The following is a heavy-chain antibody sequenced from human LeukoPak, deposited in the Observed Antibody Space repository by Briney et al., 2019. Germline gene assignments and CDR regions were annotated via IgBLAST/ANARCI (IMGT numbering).Heavy chain of an antibody. Sequence: GGTPRLSCAPSGFTFSNALMSWVPQAPRKGLGWGGRIKTKTGAETTDYAAPVKGRFTISRDDSKNTLYLQMNSLKTEDTAVYYCTTGGTSCYFCPEKLVASDCWGQGTLVTVSS. D-gene: IGHD2-2*01. CDR2: IKTKTGAETT. CDR1: GFTFSNAL. CDR3: TTGGTSCYFCPEKLVASDC. V-gene: IGHV3-15*01. J-gene: IGHJ4*02.